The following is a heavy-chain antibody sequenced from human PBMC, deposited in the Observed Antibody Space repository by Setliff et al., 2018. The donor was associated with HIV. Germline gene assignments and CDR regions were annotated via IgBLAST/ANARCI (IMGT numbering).Heavy chain of an antibody. V-gene: IGHV4-39*01. CDR1: GPSISSSSYY. D-gene: IGHD2-15*01. CDR3: ARLLVAGMLFDY. Sequence: ASETLSLTCTVTGPSISSSSYYWGWIRQPPGKGLEWIANIHYSGSIYRNPSLKSRVTISADMSKNQFSLKLSSVTAADTAVYYCARLLVAGMLFDYWGQGTLVTVS. CDR2: IHYSGSI. J-gene: IGHJ4*02.